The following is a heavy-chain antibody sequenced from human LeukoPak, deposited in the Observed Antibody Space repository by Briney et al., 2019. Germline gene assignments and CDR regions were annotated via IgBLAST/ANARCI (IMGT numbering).Heavy chain of an antibody. CDR1: GFTFWNYC. V-gene: IGHV3-74*01. CDR2: INSDEIST. CDR3: ARRYLRLNWFDP. J-gene: IGHJ5*02. Sequence: GGSLSLSCAGSGFTFWNYCMHWVRQAPGKGLVWVSRINSDEISTNYADSVQGRFTISRDNAKNTVYLQMNSLRAEDTAMYYCARRYLRLNWFDPWGQGTLVTVSS. D-gene: IGHD3-10*01.